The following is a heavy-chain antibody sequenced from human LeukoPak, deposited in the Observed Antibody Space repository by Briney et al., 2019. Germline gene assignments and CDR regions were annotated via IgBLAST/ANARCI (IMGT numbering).Heavy chain of an antibody. CDR2: ISAYNGNT. J-gene: IGHJ4*02. V-gene: IGHV1-18*01. Sequence: ASVKVSCKASGYTFTSYGISWVRQAPGQGLEWMGWISAYNGNTNYAQKFQGRVTMTRDMSTSTVYMELSSLRSEDTAVYYCAVYSSSRSGGKLHDYWGQGTLVTVSS. D-gene: IGHD6-13*01. CDR3: AVYSSSRSGGKLHDY. CDR1: GYTFTSYG.